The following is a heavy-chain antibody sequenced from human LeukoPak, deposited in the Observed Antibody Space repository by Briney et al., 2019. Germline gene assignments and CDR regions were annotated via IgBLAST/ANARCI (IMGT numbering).Heavy chain of an antibody. CDR1: GYTFTSYD. CDR3: ARSMAVAGRFSRWTYYFDY. CDR2: MNPNSGNT. V-gene: IGHV1-8*01. J-gene: IGHJ4*02. D-gene: IGHD6-19*01. Sequence: ASVKVSCKASGYTFTSYDINWVRQATGQGLEWMGWMNPNSGNTGYAQKFQGRVTMTEDTTTDTAYMELRSLRSDDTAVYYCARSMAVAGRFSRWTYYFDYWGQGTLVTVSS.